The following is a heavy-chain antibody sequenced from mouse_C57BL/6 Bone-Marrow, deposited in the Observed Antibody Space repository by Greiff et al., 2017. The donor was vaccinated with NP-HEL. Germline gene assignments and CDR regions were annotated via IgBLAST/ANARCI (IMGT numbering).Heavy chain of an antibody. Sequence: QVQLQQPGAELVKPGASVKMSCKASGYTFTSYWITWVKQRPGQGLAWIGDIDPGSGSTNYNEKFKSKATLTVDTSSSTAYMQVNSLTSEDSAVYYCARWRDYYGSSYDFDYWGQGTTLTVAS. CDR1: GYTFTSYW. V-gene: IGHV1-55*01. D-gene: IGHD1-1*01. CDR3: ARWRDYYGSSYDFDY. CDR2: IDPGSGST. J-gene: IGHJ2*01.